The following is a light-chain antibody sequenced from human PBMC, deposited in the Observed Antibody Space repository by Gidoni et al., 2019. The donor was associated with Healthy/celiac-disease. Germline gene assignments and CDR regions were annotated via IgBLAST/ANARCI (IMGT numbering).Light chain of an antibody. Sequence: QSALTQPPSASGSPGQSVTISCTGTSSDVGGYNYVSWYQQHPGKAPKLMIYEVSKRPSGVSDRFSGSKSGNTASLTVSGLQAEDEADYYCSSYAGSNNLNWVFGGGTKLTVL. CDR2: EVS. CDR3: SSYAGSNNLNWV. CDR1: SSDVGGYNY. J-gene: IGLJ3*02. V-gene: IGLV2-8*01.